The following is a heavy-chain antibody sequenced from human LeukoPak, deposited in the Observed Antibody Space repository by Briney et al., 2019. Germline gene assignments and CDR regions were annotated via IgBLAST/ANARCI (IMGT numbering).Heavy chain of an antibody. V-gene: IGHV3-9*01. CDR2: ISWNSGSI. CDR1: GFTFDDYA. J-gene: IGHJ4*02. D-gene: IGHD3-16*01. Sequence: GGSLRLSCAASGFTFDDYAMHWVRQAPGKGLEWVSGISWNSGSIGYADSVKGRFTISRDNAKNSLYLQMNSLRAEDTALYYCAKDPVRGGGFDYWGQGTLVTVSS. CDR3: AKDPVRGGGFDY.